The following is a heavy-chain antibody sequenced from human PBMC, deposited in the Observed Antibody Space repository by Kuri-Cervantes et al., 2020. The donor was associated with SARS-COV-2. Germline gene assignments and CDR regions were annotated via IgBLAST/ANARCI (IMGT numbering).Heavy chain of an antibody. J-gene: IGHJ3*01. CDR1: GFTFSAYS. V-gene: IGHV3-48*01. D-gene: IGHD6-19*01. CDR3: ARGSAVSGASTFAFDF. CDR2: INSGSTTK. Sequence: GESLKISCAASGFTFSAYSMNWVRQAPGKGLQWVSHINSGSTTKYFADSVKGRFTISRDTAKNSLFLQMTSLRAEDTAVYYCARGSAVSGASTFAFDFWGQGAMVTVSS.